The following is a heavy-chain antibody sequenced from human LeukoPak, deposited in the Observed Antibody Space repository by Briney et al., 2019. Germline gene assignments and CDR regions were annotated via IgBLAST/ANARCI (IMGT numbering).Heavy chain of an antibody. CDR1: GFTFSSYA. Sequence: GGSLRLSCAASGFTFSSYAMSWVRQAPGKGLEWVSTISGTGSSAYYADSVKGRFTISRDYSKNTLYLQVNSLRAEDTAMYYCATHGSYYFDYWGQGTLVTVSS. CDR2: ISGTGSSA. D-gene: IGHD3-10*01. CDR3: ATHGSYYFDY. V-gene: IGHV3-23*01. J-gene: IGHJ4*02.